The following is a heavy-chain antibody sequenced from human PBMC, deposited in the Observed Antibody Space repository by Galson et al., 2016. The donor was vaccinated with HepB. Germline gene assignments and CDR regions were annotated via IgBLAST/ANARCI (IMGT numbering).Heavy chain of an antibody. CDR2: FNPVDGET. Sequence: SVKVSCKVSGYTLTKLSMHWVRQAPGKGLEWMGNFNPVDGETIYAQKFQGRVTMTEDTSTDTAYMELSSLRSEDTAVYYCAFKYGSGWYAFGRYWGQGTLVTVSS. CDR1: GYTLTKLS. D-gene: IGHD6-19*01. J-gene: IGHJ4*02. V-gene: IGHV1-24*01. CDR3: AFKYGSGWYAFGRY.